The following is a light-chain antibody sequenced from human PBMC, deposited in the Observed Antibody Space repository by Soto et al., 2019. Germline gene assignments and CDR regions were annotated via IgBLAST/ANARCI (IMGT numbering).Light chain of an antibody. CDR3: QQSYTNPLT. CDR2: AAS. J-gene: IGKJ1*01. CDR1: QRIRTS. Sequence: DIQMNQSPSSLSASIGDRVTITCGASQRIRTSLNWYQHKTGKAPKLLIYAASSLESGVPSRFSGSGSGTDFSLSISSLQPEDVETYYCQQSYTNPLTFGQGTKVDIK. V-gene: IGKV1-39*01.